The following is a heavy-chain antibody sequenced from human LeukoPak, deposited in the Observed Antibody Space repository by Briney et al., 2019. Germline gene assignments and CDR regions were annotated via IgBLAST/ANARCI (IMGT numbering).Heavy chain of an antibody. CDR2: INHSGST. J-gene: IGHJ4*02. CDR3: ARGYYSDTSAYFDY. V-gene: IGHV4-34*01. D-gene: IGHD3-22*01. Sequence: PSETLSLTCAVYGGSFSGYYWSWIRQPPGKGLEWIGEINHSGSTNYSPPLKSRVTISVDTSKNQFSLKVNSVTAADTAVYYCARGYYSDTSAYFDYWGQGTLVTASS. CDR1: GGSFSGYY.